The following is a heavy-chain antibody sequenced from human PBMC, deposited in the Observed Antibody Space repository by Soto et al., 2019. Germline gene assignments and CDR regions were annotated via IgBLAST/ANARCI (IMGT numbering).Heavy chain of an antibody. V-gene: IGHV4-4*07. CDR2: IYATGTT. CDR1: GASISGFY. Sequence: PSETLSLTCTVSGASISGFYWSWIRKSAGKGLEWIGRIYATGTTDFNPSLKSRVMMSVDTSKKQFSLKLRSVTAADTAVYYCVRDGTKTLRDWFDPWGQGISVTVSS. CDR3: VRDGTKTLRDWFDP. J-gene: IGHJ5*02. D-gene: IGHD1-1*01.